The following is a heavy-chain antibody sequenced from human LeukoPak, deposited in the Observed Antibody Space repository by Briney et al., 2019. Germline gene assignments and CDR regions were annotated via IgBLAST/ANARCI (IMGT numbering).Heavy chain of an antibody. J-gene: IGHJ5*02. CDR3: ARGFLPLPPDGYSSSLNWFDP. CDR1: GYAFTSYD. Sequence: ASVKVSCKASGYAFTSYDINWVRQATGQGLEWMGWMNRNSGNTGYAQKFQGRVTMTRNTSISTAYMELSSLRSEDTAVSYCARGFLPLPPDGYSSSLNWFDPWGQGTLVTVSS. D-gene: IGHD6-13*01. V-gene: IGHV1-8*01. CDR2: MNRNSGNT.